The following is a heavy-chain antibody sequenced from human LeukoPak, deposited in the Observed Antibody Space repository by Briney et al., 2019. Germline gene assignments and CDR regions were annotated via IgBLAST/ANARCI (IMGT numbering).Heavy chain of an antibody. CDR2: IRYDGSSK. CDR1: GFTFSSYG. D-gene: IGHD3-10*01. CDR3: AKDWGPWAMVRGVADY. J-gene: IGHJ4*02. V-gene: IGHV3-30*02. Sequence: GGSLRLSCAASGFTFSSYGMHWVRQAPGKGLEWVAFIRYDGSSKYYADSVKGRFTISRDNSKNTLYLQMNSLRAEDTAVYYCAKDWGPWAMVRGVADYWGQGTLVTVSS.